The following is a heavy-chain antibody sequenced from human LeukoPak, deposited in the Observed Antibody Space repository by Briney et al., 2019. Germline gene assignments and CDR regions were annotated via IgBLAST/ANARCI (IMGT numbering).Heavy chain of an antibody. V-gene: IGHV1-46*01. CDR1: GYTFTSYY. CDR3: ARDYCGGDCYSEYYFDY. D-gene: IGHD2-21*02. Sequence: ASVNVSCKASGYTFTSYYMHWVRQPPGQGLEWMGIINPSGGSTSYAQKFQGRVTMTRDMSTSTVYMELSSLRSEDTAVHYCARDYCGGDCYSEYYFDYWGQGTLVTVSS. J-gene: IGHJ4*02. CDR2: INPSGGST.